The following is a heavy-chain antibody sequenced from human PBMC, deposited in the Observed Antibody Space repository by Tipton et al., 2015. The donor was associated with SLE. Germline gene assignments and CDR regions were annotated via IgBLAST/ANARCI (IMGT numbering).Heavy chain of an antibody. V-gene: IGHV4-39*06. CDR2: IYYSGST. CDR3: AGRPRGIAVAGTNPYFQH. Sequence: TLSLTCTVSGGSISSSSYYWGWIRQPPGKGLEWIGSIYYSGSTYYNPSLKSRVTISVDTSKNQFPLKLSSVTAADTAVYYCAGRPRGIAVAGTNPYFQHWGQGTLVTVSS. CDR1: GGSISSSSYY. J-gene: IGHJ1*01. D-gene: IGHD6-19*01.